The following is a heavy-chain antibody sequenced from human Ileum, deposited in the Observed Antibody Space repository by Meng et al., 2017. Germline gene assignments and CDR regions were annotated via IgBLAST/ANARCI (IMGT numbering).Heavy chain of an antibody. J-gene: IGHJ4*02. CDR3: ARDQGRTGNHFDH. CDR1: GGSMSGYY. CDR2: VFYSGSP. Sequence: SETLSLTCTVSGGSMSGYYWNWIRQSPVTGLEWIGYVFYSGSPNYNPSFRSRVTISVDTSKNQFSLKLSSMTPADTAIYYCARDQGRTGNHFDHWGQGTLITVSS. V-gene: IGHV4-59*01.